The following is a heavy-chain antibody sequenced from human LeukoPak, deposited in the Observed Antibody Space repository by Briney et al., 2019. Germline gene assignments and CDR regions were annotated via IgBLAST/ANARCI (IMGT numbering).Heavy chain of an antibody. CDR2: IYYSGAT. Sequence: SETLSLTCTVSGGSISTYFWGWIRQPPGKGLEWIGYIYYSGATNYNPSLKSRVTISVDTSKNQFSLKLSSVTAADTAMYYCARSRGYYDFWSPWGQGTLVTVSS. CDR1: GGSISTYF. V-gene: IGHV4-59*01. J-gene: IGHJ5*02. CDR3: ARSRGYYDFWSP. D-gene: IGHD3-3*01.